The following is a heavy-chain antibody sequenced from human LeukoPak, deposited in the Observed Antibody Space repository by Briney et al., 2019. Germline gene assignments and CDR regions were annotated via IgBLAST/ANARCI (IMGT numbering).Heavy chain of an antibody. J-gene: IGHJ4*02. CDR2: IYSGGST. V-gene: IGHV3-53*01. CDR3: ARVPTPGTQFDY. Sequence: GGSLRLSCAASGFTVSSNYMSWVRQAPGKGLEWVSVIYSGGSTYYADSVKGRFTISRDNSKNTLYLQMNSLRAEDTAVYCCARVPTPGTQFDYWGQGTLVTVSS. CDR1: GFTVSSNY. D-gene: IGHD4/OR15-4a*01.